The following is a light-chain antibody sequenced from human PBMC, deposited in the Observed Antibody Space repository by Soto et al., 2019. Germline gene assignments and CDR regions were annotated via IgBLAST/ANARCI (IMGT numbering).Light chain of an antibody. CDR3: QQRSNSPVT. CDR2: DAS. V-gene: IGKV3-11*01. J-gene: IGKJ3*01. Sequence: DIVLTQSPATLSVYPGERATPPCRSRQGARISLAWYQQKPGRSPRLLIYDASNRATGIPARFSGIGSGTAFTLTISSLEPGDFAVYFCQQRSNSPVTFGPGTQVEIK. CDR1: QGARIS.